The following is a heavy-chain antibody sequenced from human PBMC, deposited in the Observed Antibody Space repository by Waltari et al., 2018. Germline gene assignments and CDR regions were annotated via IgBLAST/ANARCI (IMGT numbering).Heavy chain of an antibody. D-gene: IGHD1-26*01. CDR2: IYPGDSKT. CDR1: GYTFSDYW. CDR3: ARLARNGTYSYFDY. Sequence: EVQLVQSGAEVKKPGESLKISCKGSGYTFSDYWIAWVRQMPGEGLEWMGIIYPGDSKTRYSPSFQGQVSISADKPITPAYLQCSSLKASDSAMYYCARLARNGTYSYFDYWGQGTLVTVSS. V-gene: IGHV5-51*01. J-gene: IGHJ4*02.